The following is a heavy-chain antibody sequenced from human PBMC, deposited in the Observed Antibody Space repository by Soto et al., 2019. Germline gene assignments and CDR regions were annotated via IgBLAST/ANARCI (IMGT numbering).Heavy chain of an antibody. CDR1: GYTFTGYY. Sequence: GASVKVSCKASGYTFTGYYMHWVRQAPGQGLEWMGWINPNSGGTNYAQKFQGRVTVTRDTSISTAYMELSRLRSDDTAVYYCARAYGWELLEYYGMDVWGQGTTVTVSS. V-gene: IGHV1-2*02. CDR3: ARAYGWELLEYYGMDV. CDR2: INPNSGGT. D-gene: IGHD1-26*01. J-gene: IGHJ6*02.